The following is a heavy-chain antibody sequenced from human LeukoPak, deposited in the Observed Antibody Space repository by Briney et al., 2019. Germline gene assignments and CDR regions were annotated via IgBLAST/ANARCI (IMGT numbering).Heavy chain of an antibody. CDR3: AMLVVVPAGLSTLADDAFDI. Sequence: EASVKVSCKASGYTFTGYYMHWVRQAPGQGLEWMGWINPNSGNTGYAQKFQGRVTITRNTSISTAYMELSSLRSEDTAVYYCAMLVVVPAGLSTLADDAFDIWGQGTMVTVSS. CDR2: INPNSGNT. V-gene: IGHV1-8*03. D-gene: IGHD2-2*01. CDR1: GYTFTGYY. J-gene: IGHJ3*02.